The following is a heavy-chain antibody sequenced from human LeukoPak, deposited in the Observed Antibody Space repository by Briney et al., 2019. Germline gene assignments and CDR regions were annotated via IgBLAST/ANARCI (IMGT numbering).Heavy chain of an antibody. V-gene: IGHV4-59*01. CDR2: IYYSGST. Sequence: SETLSLTCTVSGGSISSSYWSWIRQPPGKGLEWIGYIYYSGSTNYNPSLKSRVTISVDTSKNQFSLKLSSVTAADTAVYYCAREIRGYCTNGVCYEVPWFDPWGQGTLVTVSS. CDR1: GGSISSSY. J-gene: IGHJ5*02. CDR3: AREIRGYCTNGVCYEVPWFDP. D-gene: IGHD2-8*01.